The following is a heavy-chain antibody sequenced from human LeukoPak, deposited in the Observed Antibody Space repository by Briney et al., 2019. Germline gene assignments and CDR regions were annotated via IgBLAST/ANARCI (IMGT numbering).Heavy chain of an antibody. Sequence: SETLSLTCAVYGGSFSGYYWSWVRQPPGKGLEWIGEIYHSGSTNYNPSLKSRVTISVDKSKNQFSLKLSSVTAADTAVYYCARDLSIVGATSLDYWGQGTLVTVSS. J-gene: IGHJ4*02. CDR1: GGSFSGYY. V-gene: IGHV4-34*01. CDR3: ARDLSIVGATSLDY. D-gene: IGHD1-26*01. CDR2: IYHSGST.